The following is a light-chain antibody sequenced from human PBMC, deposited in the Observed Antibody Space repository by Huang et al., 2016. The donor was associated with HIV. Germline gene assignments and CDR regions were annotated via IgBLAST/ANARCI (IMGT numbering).Light chain of an antibody. J-gene: IGKJ4*01. Sequence: IVMTQSPATLSVSPGERVTLSCRANRSVSSTVAWYQQRPGQAPRLLIYGSSTRAPGIPARFSGSGSGTDFSLTISSLQSEDFALYYCHQYNNWLLSFGGGTRVDI. CDR3: HQYNNWLLS. V-gene: IGKV3-15*01. CDR2: GSS. CDR1: RSVSST.